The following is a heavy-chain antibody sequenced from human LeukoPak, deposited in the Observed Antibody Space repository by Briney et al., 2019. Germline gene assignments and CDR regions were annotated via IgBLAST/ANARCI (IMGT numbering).Heavy chain of an antibody. CDR3: AKTIFGVVMTDYYYYYMDV. CDR1: GGTFSSYA. Sequence: GASVKVSCRASGGTFSSYAISWVRQAPGQGLEWMGGNIPIFGTANYAQKFQGRVTITADKSTSTAYMELSSLRSEDTAVYYCAKTIFGVVMTDYYYYYMDVWGKGTTVTVSS. J-gene: IGHJ6*03. D-gene: IGHD3-3*01. V-gene: IGHV1-69*06. CDR2: NIPIFGTA.